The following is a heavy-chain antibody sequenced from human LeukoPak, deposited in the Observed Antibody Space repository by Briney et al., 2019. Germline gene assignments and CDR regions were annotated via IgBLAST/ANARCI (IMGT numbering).Heavy chain of an antibody. Sequence: ASVNVSCKASGHTFNDFYIHWVRQAPGQGLEYVGWITPKSGDTYSPQRFQGRVTMTRDASISTAYMELSSLRSDDTAVYFCARVRLADERAWAYWGQGTLVTVSS. V-gene: IGHV1-2*02. J-gene: IGHJ4*02. CDR2: ITPKSGDT. CDR1: GHTFNDFY. CDR3: ARVRLADERAWAY. D-gene: IGHD3-3*02.